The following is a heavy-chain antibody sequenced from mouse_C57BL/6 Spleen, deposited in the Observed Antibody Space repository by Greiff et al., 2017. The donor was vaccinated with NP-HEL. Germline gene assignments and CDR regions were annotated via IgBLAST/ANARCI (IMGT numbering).Heavy chain of an antibody. CDR2: INPNNGGT. CDR1: GYTFTDYY. J-gene: IGHJ4*01. Sequence: EVQLQQSGPELVKPGASVKISCKASGYTFTDYYMNWVKQSHGKSLEWIGDINPNNGGTSYNQKFKGKATLTVDKSSSTAYMELRSLTSEDSAVYYCAGDGSHYAMDYWGQGTSVTVSS. V-gene: IGHV1-26*01. CDR3: AGDGSHYAMDY. D-gene: IGHD2-3*01.